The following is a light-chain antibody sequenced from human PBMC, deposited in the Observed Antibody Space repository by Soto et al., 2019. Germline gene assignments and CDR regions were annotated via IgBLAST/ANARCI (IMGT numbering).Light chain of an antibody. CDR1: QSVGRN. J-gene: IGKJ4*01. V-gene: IGKV3-15*01. CDR3: QQYNHWPPLT. CDR2: GAS. Sequence: EIVMTQSPATQSVSPGERATLSCRASQSVGRNLAWYQQKPGQAPRLLIYGASTRATGIPARFSGSGSGTEFTLTISSLQSEDLAIYSCQQYNHWPPLTFGGGTKVEI.